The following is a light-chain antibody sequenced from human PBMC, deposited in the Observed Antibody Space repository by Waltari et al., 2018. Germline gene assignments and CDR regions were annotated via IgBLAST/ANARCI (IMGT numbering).Light chain of an antibody. CDR2: DAS. CDR1: QDMKKV. Sequence: EIEMTQSPSSLSASVGDRGTITCQGSQDMKKVLKWFQQEPGKAPKLLIYDASKLEREVASRFSGSGSGTDFTFAITTLQPEDLGTYYCLQYDNLPYTFGQGTKLQV. V-gene: IGKV1-33*01. CDR3: LQYDNLPYT. J-gene: IGKJ2*01.